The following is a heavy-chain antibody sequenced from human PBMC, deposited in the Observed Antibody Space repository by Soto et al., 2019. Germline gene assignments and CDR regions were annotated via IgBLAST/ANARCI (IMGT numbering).Heavy chain of an antibody. Sequence: QVQLVQSGAEVKKPGSSVKVSCKASGGTFSSYTISWVRQAPGQGLEWMGRIIPILGIANYAQKFQGRVTITAHKATSTAYMELSSLRYEDTAVYYCEGVFGYGDYRDYWGQGTLVTVSS. CDR3: EGVFGYGDYRDY. V-gene: IGHV1-69*02. J-gene: IGHJ4*02. D-gene: IGHD3-3*01. CDR1: GGTFSSYT. CDR2: IIPILGIA.